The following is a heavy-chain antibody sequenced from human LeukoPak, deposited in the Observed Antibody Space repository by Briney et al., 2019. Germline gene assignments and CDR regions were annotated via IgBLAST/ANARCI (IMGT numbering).Heavy chain of an antibody. Sequence: TSETLSLTCAVYGGSFSGYYWSWIRQPPGKGLEWIGEINHSGSTNYNPSLKSRVTISVDTSKNQFSLKLSSVTAADTAVYYCARISSSSDLYYNGMDVWGQGTTVTVSS. CDR2: INHSGST. CDR1: GGSFSGYY. CDR3: ARISSSSDLYYNGMDV. V-gene: IGHV4-34*01. D-gene: IGHD6-6*01. J-gene: IGHJ6*02.